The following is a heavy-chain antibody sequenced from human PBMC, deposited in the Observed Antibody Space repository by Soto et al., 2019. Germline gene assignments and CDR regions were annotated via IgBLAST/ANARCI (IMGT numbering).Heavy chain of an antibody. CDR1: GFTFGIYS. D-gene: IGHD3-22*01. CDR2: IMPGSSHI. CDR3: ARDQLYYNDISGRPLNAFDV. J-gene: IGHJ3*01. V-gene: IGHV3-48*01. Sequence: GGSLRLCCAASGFTFGIYSMNWVRQAPGKGLEWVSYIMPGSSHIFYADSVKGRFTISRDNAKNSLYLQMNSLRAEDTAVYYCARDQLYYNDISGRPLNAFDVWGQGTMVTVSS.